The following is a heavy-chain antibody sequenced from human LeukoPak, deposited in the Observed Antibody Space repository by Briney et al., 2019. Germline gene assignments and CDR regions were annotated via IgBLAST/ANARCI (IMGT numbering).Heavy chain of an antibody. D-gene: IGHD6-19*01. CDR2: IRYDGNIQ. CDR1: GFPFGRYA. J-gene: IGHJ4*02. V-gene: IGHV3-30*02. Sequence: GGSLRLSCAVAGFPFGRYAMHWVRQAPGKGLEWVAFIRYDGNIQYYADSVKGRFTISRDNSKDTLYLQMSSLRAEDTAVYYCATIAMAGPFDYWGQGTLVTVSS. CDR3: ATIAMAGPFDY.